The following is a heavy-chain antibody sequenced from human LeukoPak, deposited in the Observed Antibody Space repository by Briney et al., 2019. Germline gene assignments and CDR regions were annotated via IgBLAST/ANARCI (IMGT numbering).Heavy chain of an antibody. Sequence: ASVKVSCKASGYTFTGYYMHWVRQAPGQGLEWMGIINPSGGSTSYAQKFQGRVTMTRDMSTSTVYMELSSLRSEDTAVYYCARDFGVAEYYYGSGSSNWFDPWGQGTLVTVSS. CDR1: GYTFTGYY. CDR3: ARDFGVAEYYYGSGSSNWFDP. D-gene: IGHD3-10*01. V-gene: IGHV1-46*01. CDR2: INPSGGST. J-gene: IGHJ5*02.